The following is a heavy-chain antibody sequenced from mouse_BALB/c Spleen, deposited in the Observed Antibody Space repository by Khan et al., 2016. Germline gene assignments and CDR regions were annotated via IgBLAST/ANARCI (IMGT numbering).Heavy chain of an antibody. V-gene: IGHV1-54*01. CDR3: ARGQLGLPWFAY. Sequence: QVQLQQSGAELVRPGTSVKVSCKASGYAFTNYLIEWVKQRPGQGLEWIGVINPGSGGTNYNEKFKGKATLTADKSSSTAYMQLSSLTSDDSAGYYCARGQLGLPWFAYWGQGTLVTVSA. CDR1: GYAFTNYL. CDR2: INPGSGGT. D-gene: IGHD3-2*01. J-gene: IGHJ3*01.